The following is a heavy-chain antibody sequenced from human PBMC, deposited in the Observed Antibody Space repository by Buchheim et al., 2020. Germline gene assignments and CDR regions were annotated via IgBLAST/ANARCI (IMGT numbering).Heavy chain of an antibody. CDR2: IIPIFGTA. CDR1: GGTFSSYA. J-gene: IGHJ1*01. V-gene: IGHV1-69*12. D-gene: IGHD3-22*01. CDR3: ARDDRLYYYDSSGYYYGGEYFQH. Sequence: QVQLVQSGAEVKKPGSSVKVSCKASGGTFSSYAISWVRQAPGQGPEWMGGIIPIFGTANYAQKFQGRVTITADESTSTAYMELSSLRSEDTAVYYCARDDRLYYYDSSGYYYGGEYFQHWGQGTL.